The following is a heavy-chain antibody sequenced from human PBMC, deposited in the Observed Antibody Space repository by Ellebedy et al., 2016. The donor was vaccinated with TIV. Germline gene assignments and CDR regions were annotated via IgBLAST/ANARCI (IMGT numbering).Heavy chain of an antibody. D-gene: IGHD1-1*01. Sequence: AASVKVSCKASGHTFTSDGFGWVRQAPGQGLEWMGWINPYNGNTNYAKRFQGRVTMTTDTSTNTAYLDLRSLRPDESAVYYCARGITGPVDLGYWGQGTLVTVSS. J-gene: IGHJ4*02. CDR2: INPYNGNT. CDR1: GHTFTSDG. V-gene: IGHV1-18*04. CDR3: ARGITGPVDLGY.